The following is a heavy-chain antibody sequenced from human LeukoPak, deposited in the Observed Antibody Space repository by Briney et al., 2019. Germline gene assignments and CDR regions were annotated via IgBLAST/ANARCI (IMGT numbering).Heavy chain of an antibody. J-gene: IGHJ4*02. CDR2: IFHSGST. Sequence: PSESLSLACTLAGASISNDYHGWGWIRQPPGKGLEFIVYIFHSGSTYYNASLRSSVTISDDTSKRQFLLSLSSVAAAETAVYYCARLEGPGAGDDYWGQGALVTVSS. CDR3: ARLEGPGAGDDY. D-gene: IGHD4/OR15-4a*01. V-gene: IGHV4-30-2*05. CDR1: GASISNDYHG.